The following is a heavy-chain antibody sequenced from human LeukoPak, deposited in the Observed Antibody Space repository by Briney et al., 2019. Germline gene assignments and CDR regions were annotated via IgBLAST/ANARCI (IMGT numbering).Heavy chain of an antibody. CDR1: GGSFSVYY. V-gene: IGHV4-34*01. Sequence: SETLSLTCAVYGGSFSVYYWSWIRLPPGKGLEWIGEINHSGSTNYNPSLKSRVTISVDTSKNQFSLKLSSVTAADTAVYYCARGYGMDVWGQGTTVTVSS. CDR2: INHSGST. CDR3: ARGYGMDV. J-gene: IGHJ6*02.